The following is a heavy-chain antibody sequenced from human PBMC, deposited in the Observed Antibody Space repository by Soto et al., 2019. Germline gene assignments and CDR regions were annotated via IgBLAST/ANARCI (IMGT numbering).Heavy chain of an antibody. Sequence: EVQLVESGGGLVQPGGSLRLSCAASGFTFSSYSMNWVRQAPGKGLEWVSYISSSSSTIYYADSVKGRFTISRDNAKNSLYLQMNSLRAEDTAVYYCARSWRLPHLFFDYWGQGTLVTVSS. CDR1: GFTFSSYS. D-gene: IGHD3-3*01. CDR3: ARSWRLPHLFFDY. J-gene: IGHJ4*02. CDR2: ISSSSSTI. V-gene: IGHV3-48*01.